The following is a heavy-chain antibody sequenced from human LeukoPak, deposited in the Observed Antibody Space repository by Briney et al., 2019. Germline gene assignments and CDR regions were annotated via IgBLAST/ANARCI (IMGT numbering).Heavy chain of an antibody. CDR1: GFTFSTYA. CDR3: ARSGYTYGYGRVSDYYMDV. Sequence: GRSLRLSCAASGFTFSTYAMHWVRQAPGKGLEWVAMISYDGSNKYYADSVKGRFTISRDNSKSTLYVQMNSLRAEDTAVYYCARSGYTYGYGRVSDYYMDVWGKGTTVTVSS. D-gene: IGHD5-18*01. V-gene: IGHV3-30*04. CDR2: ISYDGSNK. J-gene: IGHJ6*03.